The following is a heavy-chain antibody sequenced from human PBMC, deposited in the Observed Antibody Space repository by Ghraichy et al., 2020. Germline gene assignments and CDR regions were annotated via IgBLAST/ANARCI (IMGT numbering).Heavy chain of an antibody. V-gene: IGHV4-59*01. CDR3: ARAAALPDI. D-gene: IGHD6-13*01. Sequence: SQTLSLTCTVSGGSISSYYWSWIRQPPGKGLEWIGYIYYSGSTNYNPSLKSRVTISVDTSKNQFSLKLSSVTAADTAVYYCARAAALPDIWGQGTMVTVSS. CDR2: IYYSGST. J-gene: IGHJ3*02. CDR1: GGSISSYY.